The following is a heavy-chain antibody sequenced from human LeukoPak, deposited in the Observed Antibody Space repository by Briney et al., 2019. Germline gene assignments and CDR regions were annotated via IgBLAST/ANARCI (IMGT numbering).Heavy chain of an antibody. CDR1: GFTFSSYA. Sequence: GGSLRLSCAASGFTFSSYAMSWVRQAPGKGLEWVALISYDGSNKYYADSVKGRFTISRDNSKNTLYLQMNSLRAGDTAVYYCAKGSKLVVITRDHYMAVWGKGTTVTISS. CDR2: ISYDGSNK. V-gene: IGHV3-30*04. CDR3: AKGSKLVVITRDHYMAV. J-gene: IGHJ6*03. D-gene: IGHD3-22*01.